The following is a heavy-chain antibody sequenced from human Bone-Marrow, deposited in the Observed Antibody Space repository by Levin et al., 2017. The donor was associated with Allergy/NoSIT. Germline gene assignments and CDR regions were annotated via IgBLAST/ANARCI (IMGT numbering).Heavy chain of an antibody. J-gene: IGHJ4*02. CDR3: ARDVIAAAGTFDY. CDR1: GFSLSTGGMR. V-gene: IGHV2-70*04. Sequence: SGPTLVKPTQTLTLTCTFSGFSLSTGGMRVSWIRQPPGKALEWLARIDWDDDKFYSTSLKTRLTISKDTSKNQVVLTMTNMDPADKAKYYCARDVIAAAGTFDYWGQGTLVTVSS. CDR2: IDWDDDK. D-gene: IGHD6-13*01.